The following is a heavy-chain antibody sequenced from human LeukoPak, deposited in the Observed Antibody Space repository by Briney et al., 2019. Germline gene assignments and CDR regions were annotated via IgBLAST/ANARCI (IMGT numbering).Heavy chain of an antibody. CDR2: IKQDGSEK. D-gene: IGHD3-3*01. J-gene: IGHJ4*02. Sequence: PGGSLRLSCAASGFTFSTYWMSWVPQAPGNVLEWVGIIKQDGSEKYYVDSVKGRFTISRDNAKNSLYLQMNSLRAEDTAVYYCARDEFLGGQGTLVTVSS. V-gene: IGHV3-7*01. CDR3: ARDEFL. CDR1: GFTFSTYW.